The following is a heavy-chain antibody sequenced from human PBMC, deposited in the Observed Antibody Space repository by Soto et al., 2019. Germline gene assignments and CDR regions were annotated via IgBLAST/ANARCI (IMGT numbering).Heavy chain of an antibody. Sequence: SETLSLTCTVSGGSIRNYYWSWIRQPPGKGLEWIGYIYYSGSTTYNPSLKSRVTISVDTSKNQFSLKLSSVIAADTAVYYCARNQDIVGMDFWGQGTTVTVS. CDR2: IYYSGST. V-gene: IGHV4-59*01. CDR3: ARNQDIVGMDF. D-gene: IGHD2-15*01. J-gene: IGHJ6*02. CDR1: GGSIRNYY.